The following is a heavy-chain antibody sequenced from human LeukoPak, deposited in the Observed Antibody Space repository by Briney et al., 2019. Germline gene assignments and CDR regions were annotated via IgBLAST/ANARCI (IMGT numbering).Heavy chain of an antibody. CDR1: GLTLSRNA. CDR2: ISYDGSTT. CDR3: AREPNSPFDY. V-gene: IGHV3-30*04. J-gene: IGHJ4*02. Sequence: GGSLRLSCAASGLTLSRNAMHWVRQAPGKGLEWVAVISYDGSTTYYSDSVKGRFTISRDNSKNTLYLQMNSLRAEDTAVFYCAREPNSPFDYWGQGTLVTVSS.